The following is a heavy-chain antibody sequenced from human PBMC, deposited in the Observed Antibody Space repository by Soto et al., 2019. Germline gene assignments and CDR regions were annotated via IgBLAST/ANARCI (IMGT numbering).Heavy chain of an antibody. CDR3: ARLWSEREPNFDH. D-gene: IGHD1-26*01. CDR2: IRSKANNYAT. J-gene: IGHJ4*02. CDR1: GFIFSGSA. V-gene: IGHV3-73*01. Sequence: WGSLRLSCAASGFIFSGSAMHWVRQASGKGLEWVGRIRSKANNYATVYAASVKGRFTISRDDSKNTAYLQMNSLKTEDTAVYYCARLWSEREPNFDHWGQGTLVTVSS.